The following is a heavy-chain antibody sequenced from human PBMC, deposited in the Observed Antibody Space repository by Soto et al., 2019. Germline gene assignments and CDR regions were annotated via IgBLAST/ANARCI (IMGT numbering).Heavy chain of an antibody. D-gene: IGHD4-17*01. CDR1: GFTFSSYG. Sequence: QVQLVESGGGVVQPGRSLRLSCAASGFTFSSYGMHWVRQAPGKGLEWVAVISYDGSNKYYADSVKGRFTISRDNSKNKLYLQMNSLRAEDTAVYYGAKDEVRWQRSHYYGMDVWGQGTTVTVSS. V-gene: IGHV3-30*18. J-gene: IGHJ6*02. CDR2: ISYDGSNK. CDR3: AKDEVRWQRSHYYGMDV.